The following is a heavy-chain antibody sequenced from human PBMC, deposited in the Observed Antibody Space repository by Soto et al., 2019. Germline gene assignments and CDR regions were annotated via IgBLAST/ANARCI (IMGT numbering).Heavy chain of an antibody. D-gene: IGHD6-6*01. CDR2: TYYRSKWYN. Sequence: SQTLSLTCAISWDSVSSNSAAWNWIRQSPSRGLEWLGRTYYRSKWYNDYAVSVKSRITINPDTSKNQFSLQLNSVTPEDTSLYYSARGNNGIAARYKWCDPSGRCSLVTFCS. J-gene: IGHJ5*02. CDR1: WDSVSSNSAA. V-gene: IGHV6-1*01. CDR3: ARGNNGIAARYKWCDP.